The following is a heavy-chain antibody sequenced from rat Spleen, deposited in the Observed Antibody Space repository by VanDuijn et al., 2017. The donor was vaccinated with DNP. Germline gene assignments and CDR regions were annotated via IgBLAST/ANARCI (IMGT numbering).Heavy chain of an antibody. Sequence: EVQLVESGGDLVQPGRSLKLSCVASGFTFNNYWMTWVRQVPGKGLEWIASITTGGEITYYPDSVKGRFTISRDHATNTLYLRLNSLRSEDTAIYYCASGFGWFAYWGQGVMVTVSS. CDR3: ASGFGWFAY. CDR1: GFTFNNYW. V-gene: IGHV5-31*01. J-gene: IGHJ2*01. D-gene: IGHD4-1*01. CDR2: ITTGGEIT.